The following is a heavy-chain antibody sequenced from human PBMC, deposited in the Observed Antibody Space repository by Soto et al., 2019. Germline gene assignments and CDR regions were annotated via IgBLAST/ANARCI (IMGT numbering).Heavy chain of an antibody. Sequence: QVHLQESGPGLVRPSQTLSLTCTVSGGSISSGDYYWSWIRQPPGKVLEWIGYIYYSGSTYYNPSLKSRINTSIDTSKNQFSLKLTSVTAADTAVYYCARGGYYYDSSGPVDYWGQGTLVTVSS. V-gene: IGHV4-30-4*01. CDR2: IYYSGST. J-gene: IGHJ4*02. D-gene: IGHD3-22*01. CDR1: GGSISSGDYY. CDR3: ARGGYYYDSSGPVDY.